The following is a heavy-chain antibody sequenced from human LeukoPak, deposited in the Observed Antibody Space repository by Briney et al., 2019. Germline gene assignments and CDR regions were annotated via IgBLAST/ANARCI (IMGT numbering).Heavy chain of an antibody. CDR1: GFTFSSYA. V-gene: IGHV3-30*18. D-gene: IGHD3-10*01. CDR2: ISYDGINK. J-gene: IGHJ4*02. CDR3: AKLAKYFYGSETYYFFEH. Sequence: GGSLRPSCAASGFTFSSYAMHWVRQAPGKGLEWVAVISYDGINKYYADSVKGRFTISRDNSKNTLFLQMNSLRVEDTAVYYCAKLAKYFYGSETYYFFEHWGQGTPVTASS.